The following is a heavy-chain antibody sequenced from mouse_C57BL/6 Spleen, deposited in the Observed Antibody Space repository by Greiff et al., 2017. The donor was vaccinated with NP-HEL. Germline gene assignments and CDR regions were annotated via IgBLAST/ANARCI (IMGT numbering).Heavy chain of an antibody. CDR1: GYAFSSSW. D-gene: IGHD2-3*01. J-gene: IGHJ1*03. V-gene: IGHV1-82*01. Sequence: QVQLKESGPELVKPGASVKISCKASGYAFSSSWMNWVKQRPGKGLEWIGRIYPGDGDTNYNAKFKGKATLTADKSSSTAYMQLSSLTSEDSAVYFCAMAYDGYYWYFDVWGTGTTVTVSS. CDR3: AMAYDGYYWYFDV. CDR2: IYPGDGDT.